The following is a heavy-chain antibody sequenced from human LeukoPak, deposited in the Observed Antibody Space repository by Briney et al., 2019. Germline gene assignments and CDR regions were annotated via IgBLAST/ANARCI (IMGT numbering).Heavy chain of an antibody. D-gene: IGHD3-22*01. V-gene: IGHV4-59*01. CDR3: ARVRDRSSYFYDLDY. Sequence: SETLSLTCTVSGGSISSYYWSWIRQPPGRGLEWIGCIHYSGSTNYNPSLKSRVTISVDTSKNQFSLKLSSVTAADTAVYYCARVRDRSSYFYDLDYWGQGTLVTVSS. CDR2: IHYSGST. CDR1: GGSISSYY. J-gene: IGHJ4*02.